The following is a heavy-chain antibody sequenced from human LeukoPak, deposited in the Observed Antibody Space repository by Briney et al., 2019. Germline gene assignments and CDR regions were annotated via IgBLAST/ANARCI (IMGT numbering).Heavy chain of an antibody. CDR3: TTDSYCSTTTCYAYSNYYYGLDA. CDR2: IYRNADGGTT. D-gene: IGHD2-2*01. Sequence: GGSLRLSCAASGFTFTNAWMTWVRQAPGKGLEWVGRIYRNADGGTTDYAAPVKGRFTISRDDSKNTLYLQMNSLKTEDTAVYYCTTDSYCSTTTCYAYSNYYYGLDAWGQGTSVTVSS. CDR1: GFTFTNAW. J-gene: IGHJ6*02. V-gene: IGHV3-15*05.